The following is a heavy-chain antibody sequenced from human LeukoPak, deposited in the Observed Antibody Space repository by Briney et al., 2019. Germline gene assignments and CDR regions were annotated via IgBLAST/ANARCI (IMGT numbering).Heavy chain of an antibody. J-gene: IGHJ3*02. D-gene: IGHD3-22*01. CDR3: ARDRPSYCYDSRADAFDI. V-gene: IGHV4-61*02. CDR1: GGSISSGSYY. Sequence: SQTLSLTCTVSGGSISSGSYYWSWIRQPAGKGLEWIGRIYTSGSTNYNPSLKSRVTISVDTSKNQFSLKLSSVTAADTAVYYCARDRPSYCYDSRADAFDIWGQGTMVTVSS. CDR2: IYTSGST.